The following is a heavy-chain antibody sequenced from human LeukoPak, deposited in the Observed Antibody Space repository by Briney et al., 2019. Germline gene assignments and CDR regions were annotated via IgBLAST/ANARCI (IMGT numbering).Heavy chain of an antibody. V-gene: IGHV3-21*06. Sequence: GGSLRLSCAASGFTFSTYSMNWVRQAPGKGLEWVSSISSSSGYIYYADSVKGRFTISRDNAKNSLYLQMNRLRAEDTAVYYCARHSGYCSSTSCLNDNWGQGTLVTVSS. D-gene: IGHD2-2*01. CDR1: GFTFSTYS. CDR3: ARHSGYCSSTSCLNDN. J-gene: IGHJ4*02. CDR2: ISSSSGYI.